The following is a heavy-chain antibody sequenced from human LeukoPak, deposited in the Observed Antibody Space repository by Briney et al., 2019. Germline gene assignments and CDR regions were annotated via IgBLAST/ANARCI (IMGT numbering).Heavy chain of an antibody. CDR1: GFTFSSYA. CDR2: ISGSGGST. Sequence: GGSLRLSCAASGFTFSSYAMSWVRQAPGKGLEWVSAISGSGGSTYYADSVKGRFTISRDNAKNSLYLQMNSLRAEDTAVYYCASGSGFGDYYYYMDVWGKGTTVTVSS. D-gene: IGHD3-10*01. V-gene: IGHV3-23*01. CDR3: ASGSGFGDYYYYMDV. J-gene: IGHJ6*03.